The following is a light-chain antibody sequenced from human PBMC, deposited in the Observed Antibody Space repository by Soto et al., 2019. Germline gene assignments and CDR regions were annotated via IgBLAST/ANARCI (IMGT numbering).Light chain of an antibody. CDR3: QHYNSYSEA. CDR2: EAS. J-gene: IGKJ1*01. CDR1: QGIGNY. Sequence: DIQMTQSPSSLSASVGDRVTITCRASQGIGNYLAWYQHKPGKVPNILIYEASTLQSGVPSRFSGSGSGSEFTLTISRLQTDDFATYYCQHYNSYSEAFGQGTKVDIK. V-gene: IGKV1-27*01.